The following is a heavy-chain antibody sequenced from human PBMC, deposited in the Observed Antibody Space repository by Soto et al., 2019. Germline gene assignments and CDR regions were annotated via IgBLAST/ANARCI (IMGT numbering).Heavy chain of an antibody. CDR2: IIPIFGTA. J-gene: IGHJ4*02. D-gene: IGHD5-18*01. CDR3: ARVGVRDGYNYEDFDY. Sequence: QVQLVQSGAEVKKPGSSVKVSCKASGGTFSSYAISWVRQAPGQGLEWMGGIIPIFGTANYAQKFQGRVTITADESTSTAYMELSSLRSEDTAVYYCARVGVRDGYNYEDFDYWGQGNVVTVSS. CDR1: GGTFSSYA. V-gene: IGHV1-69*01.